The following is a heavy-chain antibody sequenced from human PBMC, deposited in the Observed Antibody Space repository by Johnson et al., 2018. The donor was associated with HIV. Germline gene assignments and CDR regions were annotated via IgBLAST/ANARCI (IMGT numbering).Heavy chain of an antibody. CDR2: ISGSGGST. Sequence: VQLVESGGGVVQPGRSLRLSCAASGFTFSSYAMSWVRQAPGKGLEWVSAISGSGGSTYYADSVKGRFTISRDNSKNTLYLQMNSLRAEDTAVYYCAKEGYCSGGRCYGFGAFDIWGQGTKVTVSS. V-gene: IGHV3-23*04. J-gene: IGHJ3*02. CDR3: AKEGYCSGGRCYGFGAFDI. CDR1: GFTFSSYA. D-gene: IGHD2-15*01.